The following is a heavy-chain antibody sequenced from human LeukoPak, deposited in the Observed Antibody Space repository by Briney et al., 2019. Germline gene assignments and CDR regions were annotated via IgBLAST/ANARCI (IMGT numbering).Heavy chain of an antibody. CDR2: INPDTGVT. CDR3: ALVTSGNWWFDP. Sequence: SVKVSCKTSEHIFTIYHIHWVRQAPGQGLEWMAWINPDTGVTKYAQDLQGRVTVARDTSLTTTYMELSTLTSDDTAVYYCALVTSGNWWFDPWGPGTLVTVSS. CDR1: EHIFTIYH. J-gene: IGHJ5*02. D-gene: IGHD2-21*02. V-gene: IGHV1-2*02.